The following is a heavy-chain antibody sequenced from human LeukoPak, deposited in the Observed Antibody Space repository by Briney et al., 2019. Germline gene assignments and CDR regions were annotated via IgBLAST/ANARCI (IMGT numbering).Heavy chain of an antibody. V-gene: IGHV3-11*04. J-gene: IGHJ3*02. CDR1: GFTFGDYA. D-gene: IGHD3-22*01. CDR2: ISSSGSTI. Sequence: GGSLRLSCTASGFTFGDYAMSWFRQAPGKGLEWVSYISSSGSTIYYADSVKGRFTISRDNAKNSLYLQMNSLRAEDTAVYYCARGITMIVVYSPDAFDIWGQGTMVTVSS. CDR3: ARGITMIVVYSPDAFDI.